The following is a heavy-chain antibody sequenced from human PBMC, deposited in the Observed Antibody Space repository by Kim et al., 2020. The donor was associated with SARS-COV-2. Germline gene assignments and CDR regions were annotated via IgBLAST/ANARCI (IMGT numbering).Heavy chain of an antibody. CDR1: GGSISSSSYY. CDR2: IYYSGST. Sequence: SETLSLTCTVSGGSISSSSYYWGWIRQPPGKGLEWIGSIYYSGSTYYNPSLKSRVTISVDTSKNQFSLKLSSVTAADTAVYYCARAKSGAVAPFWGMDVWGQGTTVTVSS. D-gene: IGHD6-19*01. V-gene: IGHV4-39*07. J-gene: IGHJ6*02. CDR3: ARAKSGAVAPFWGMDV.